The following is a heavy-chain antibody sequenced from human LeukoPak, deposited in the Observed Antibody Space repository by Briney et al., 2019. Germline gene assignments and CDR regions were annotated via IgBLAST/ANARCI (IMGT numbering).Heavy chain of an antibody. CDR3: AGWGYYDSSDPHYYYYYGMDV. D-gene: IGHD3-22*01. J-gene: IGHJ6*02. Sequence: SVKVSCKASGGTFSSYAISWVRQAPGQGLEWMGGIIPIFGTANYAQKFQGRVTITADESTSTAYMELSSLRSEDTAVYYCAGWGYYDSSDPHYYYYYGMDVWGQGTTVTVSS. V-gene: IGHV1-69*13. CDR1: GGTFSSYA. CDR2: IIPIFGTA.